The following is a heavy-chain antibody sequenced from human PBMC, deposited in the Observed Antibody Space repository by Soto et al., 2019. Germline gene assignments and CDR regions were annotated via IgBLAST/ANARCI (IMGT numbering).Heavy chain of an antibody. V-gene: IGHV1-18*01. D-gene: IGHD1-1*01. J-gene: IGHJ6*02. Sequence: QVQLVQSGAEVKKPGASVKVSCKASGYTFTSYGISWVRQAPGQGREWMGWISAYNGNTNYAQKLQGRVTMTTDTSTSTAYMELRSLRSDDTAVYYCARLTALNGWNRPHYYYGMDVWGQGTTVTVSS. CDR3: ARLTALNGWNRPHYYYGMDV. CDR2: ISAYNGNT. CDR1: GYTFTSYG.